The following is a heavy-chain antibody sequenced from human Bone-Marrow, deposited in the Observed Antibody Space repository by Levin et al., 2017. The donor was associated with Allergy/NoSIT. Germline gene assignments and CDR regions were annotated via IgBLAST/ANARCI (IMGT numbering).Heavy chain of an antibody. D-gene: IGHD1-1*01. J-gene: IGHJ4*02. CDR1: GVSVNSGLYY. CDR2: VYYSGST. V-gene: IGHV4-61*01. CDR3: ARERGWNVDY. Sequence: SQTLSLTCTVSGVSVNSGLYYWSWIRQPPGKGLEWLGYVYYSGSTNYNSSLKSRVTISIDTSKNQFSLKLSSVTSADTAVYYCARERGWNVDYWGQGTLVTVSS.